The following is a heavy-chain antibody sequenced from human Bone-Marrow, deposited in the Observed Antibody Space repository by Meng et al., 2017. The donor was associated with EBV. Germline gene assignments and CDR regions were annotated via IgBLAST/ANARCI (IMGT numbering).Heavy chain of an antibody. CDR2: LIPMSGAP. D-gene: IGHD3-10*01. J-gene: IGHJ4*02. V-gene: IGHV1-69*01. CDR3: ASESGRGFTPDY. CDR1: GGTFSSDA. Sequence: QVQLVQAGAEVKKPGSSVGFSCKTSGGTFSSDAISWVRQAPGHGLVWLGGLIPMSGAPYYAQNFQGRVTITADESTSTHYMELSNLRSEDTAMYYCASESGRGFTPDYWGQGTLVTVSS.